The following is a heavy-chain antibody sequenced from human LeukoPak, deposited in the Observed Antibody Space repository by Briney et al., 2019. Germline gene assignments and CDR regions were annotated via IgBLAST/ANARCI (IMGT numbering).Heavy chain of an antibody. CDR1: GGSISSYY. D-gene: IGHD5-18*01. CDR3: ARGLSRYSWFDY. CDR2: IYYSGST. V-gene: IGHV4-59*12. Sequence: SETLSLTCTVSGGSISSYYWSWIRQPPGKGLELIGYIYYSGSTNYNPSLKSRVTISVDTSKNQFSLKLSSVTAADTAVYYCARGLSRYSWFDYWGQGTLVTVSS. J-gene: IGHJ4*02.